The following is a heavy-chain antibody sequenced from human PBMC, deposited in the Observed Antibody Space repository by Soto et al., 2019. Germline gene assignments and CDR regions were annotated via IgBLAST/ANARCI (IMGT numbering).Heavy chain of an antibody. CDR2: ISGSGGST. Sequence: EVQLWDSGGGLVQPGGSLRLSCAASGFTFSNYAMNWVRQAPGKGLEWVTAISGSGGSTYYADSVKGRFTISRDNSRNTVFLQTNSLRTEDTAIYYCANVPAVIKSFDSWGQGSLVTVSS. CDR3: ANVPAVIKSFDS. D-gene: IGHD2-2*01. CDR1: GFTFSNYA. V-gene: IGHV3-23*01. J-gene: IGHJ4*02.